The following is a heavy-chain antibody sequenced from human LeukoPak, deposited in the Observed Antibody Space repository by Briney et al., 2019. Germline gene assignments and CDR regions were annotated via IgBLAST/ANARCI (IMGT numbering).Heavy chain of an antibody. CDR1: GGSISSSSYY. J-gene: IGHJ6*03. CDR2: IYYSGST. CDR3: ARAGGGYDILTGYYGYYYMDV. V-gene: IGHV4-39*07. Sequence: SETLSLTCTVSGGSISSSSYYWGWIRQPPGKGLEWIGSIYYSGSTYYNPSLKSRVTISVDTSKNQFSLKLSSVTAADTAVYYCARAGGGYDILTGYYGYYYMDVWGKGTTVTISS. D-gene: IGHD3-9*01.